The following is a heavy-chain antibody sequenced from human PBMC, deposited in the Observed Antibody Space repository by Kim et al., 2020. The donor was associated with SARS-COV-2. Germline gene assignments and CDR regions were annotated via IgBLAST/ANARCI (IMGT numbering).Heavy chain of an antibody. J-gene: IGHJ4*02. Sequence: GGSLRLSCAASGFTFSSYSMNWVRQAPGKGLEWVSSISSSSSYIYYAYSVKGRFTISRDNAKNSLYLQMNSPRAEDTAVYYGARGRYSGDEESDYRCQGT. V-gene: IGHV3-21*01. CDR1: GFTFSSYS. D-gene: IGHD5-12*01. CDR3: ARGRYSGDEESDY. CDR2: ISSSSSYI.